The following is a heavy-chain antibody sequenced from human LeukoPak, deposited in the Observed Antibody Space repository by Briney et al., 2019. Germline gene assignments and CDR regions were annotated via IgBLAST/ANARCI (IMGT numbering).Heavy chain of an antibody. V-gene: IGHV3-21*01. D-gene: IGHD3-22*01. J-gene: IGHJ2*01. CDR2: ISSSSSYI. Sequence: GGSLRLSCAGSGFTFNSYSMNWVRQAPGKGLEWVSSISSSSSYIYYADSVKGRFTISRDNAKNSLYLQMNSLRAEDTAVYYCARDRRHTMIVVGREGWYFDLWGRGTLVTVSS. CDR1: GFTFNSYS. CDR3: ARDRRHTMIVVGREGWYFDL.